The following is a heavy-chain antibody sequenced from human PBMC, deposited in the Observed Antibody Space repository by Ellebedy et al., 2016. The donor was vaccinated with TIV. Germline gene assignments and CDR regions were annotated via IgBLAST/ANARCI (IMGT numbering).Heavy chain of an antibody. D-gene: IGHD6-19*01. V-gene: IGHV1-18*04. CDR2: ISVYNGNT. Sequence: AASVKVSCKASGYTFTNSGISWVRQAPGQGLEWMGWISVYNGNTNYAQKLQGRVTMTTDTSTSTAYMDLRSLRSDDTAVYYCTMFPAVAGTDYFDYWGQGTLVAVSS. CDR3: TMFPAVAGTDYFDY. J-gene: IGHJ4*02. CDR1: GYTFTNSG.